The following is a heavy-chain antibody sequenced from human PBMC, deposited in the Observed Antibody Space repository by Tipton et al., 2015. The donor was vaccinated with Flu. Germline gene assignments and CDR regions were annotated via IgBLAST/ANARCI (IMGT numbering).Heavy chain of an antibody. V-gene: IGHV4-61*02. J-gene: IGHJ4*02. Sequence: TLSLTCSVSGASISSRNFCWSWIRQTAGKGLEWLGRIHISENTDYNPSLKSRVTMSLDTSKNQFSLKLTSVTAADTAVYYCARRYCTSGGACYYLDYWGQGTLVTVSS. CDR2: IHISENT. CDR3: ARRYCTSGGACYYLDY. D-gene: IGHD2-21*02. CDR1: GASISSRNFC.